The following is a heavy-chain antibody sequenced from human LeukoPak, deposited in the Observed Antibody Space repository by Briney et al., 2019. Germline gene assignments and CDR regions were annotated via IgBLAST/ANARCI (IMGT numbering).Heavy chain of an antibody. V-gene: IGHV3-23*01. Sequence: PGGSLRLSCAASGLTFSSYAMSWVREAPGKGLEWVSAISGSGGSTYYADSVKGRFTISRDNSKNTLYLQMNSLRAEDTAVYYCAKDYYDSSGYTYWGQGTLVTVSS. CDR1: GLTFSSYA. CDR2: ISGSGGST. CDR3: AKDYYDSSGYTY. D-gene: IGHD3-22*01. J-gene: IGHJ4*02.